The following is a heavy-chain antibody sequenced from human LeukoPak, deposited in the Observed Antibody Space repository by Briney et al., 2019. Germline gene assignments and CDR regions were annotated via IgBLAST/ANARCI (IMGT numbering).Heavy chain of an antibody. J-gene: IGHJ4*02. Sequence: GGSLRLSCAASGFTLSSYGMSWVRQAPGKGLEWVSAISGSGGNTYYADSVKGRFTISRDNSKNTLYLQMNSLRAEDTAVYYCAKVPRGAGTPSGYWGQGTLVTVSS. CDR1: GFTLSSYG. CDR2: ISGSGGNT. V-gene: IGHV3-23*01. D-gene: IGHD3-3*01. CDR3: AKVPRGAGTPSGY.